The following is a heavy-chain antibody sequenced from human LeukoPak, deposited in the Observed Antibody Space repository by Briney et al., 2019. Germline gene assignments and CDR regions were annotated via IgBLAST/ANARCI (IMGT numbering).Heavy chain of an antibody. CDR2: INHSGST. J-gene: IGHJ4*02. V-gene: IGHV4-34*01. D-gene: IGHD5-24*01. Sequence: SETLSLTCAVYGGSFSGYYWSWIRQPPGKGLEWIGEINHSGSTNYNPSLKSRVTMSVDTSKNQFSLKLSSVTAADTAVYYCARGNGYNRGFDYWGQGTLVTVSS. CDR1: GGSFSGYY. CDR3: ARGNGYNRGFDY.